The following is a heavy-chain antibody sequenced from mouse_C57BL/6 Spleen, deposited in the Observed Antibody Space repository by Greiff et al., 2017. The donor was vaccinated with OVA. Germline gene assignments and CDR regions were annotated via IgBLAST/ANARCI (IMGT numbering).Heavy chain of an antibody. D-gene: IGHD2-3*01. CDR1: GYTFTSYW. J-gene: IGHJ3*01. V-gene: IGHV1-53*01. CDR2: INPSNGGT. Sequence: VQLQQPGPELVKPGASVKLSCKASGYTFTSYWMHWVKQRPGQGLEWIGNINPSNGGTNYNEKFKSKATLTVDKSSSTAYMQLSSLTSEDSAVYYCARWGYDGYDVWFAYWGQGTLVTVSA. CDR3: ARWGYDGYDVWFAY.